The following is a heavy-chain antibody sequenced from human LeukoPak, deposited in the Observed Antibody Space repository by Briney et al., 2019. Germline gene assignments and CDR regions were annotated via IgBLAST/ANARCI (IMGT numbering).Heavy chain of an antibody. V-gene: IGHV1-2*02. Sequence: ASVKVSCKASGGTFSSYAISWVRQAPGQGLEWMGWINPNSGGTNYAQKFQGRVTMTRDTSISTAYMELSRLRSDDTAVYYCAKNTAMFNYWGQGTLVTVSS. CDR1: GGTFSSYA. CDR3: AKNTAMFNY. CDR2: INPNSGGT. D-gene: IGHD5-18*01. J-gene: IGHJ4*02.